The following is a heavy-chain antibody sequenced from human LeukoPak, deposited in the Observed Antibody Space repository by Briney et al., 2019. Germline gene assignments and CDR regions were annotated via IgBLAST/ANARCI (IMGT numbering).Heavy chain of an antibody. CDR3: ARDRSRWSIAPDADV. Sequence: GGSLRLSCAASGFAFNDYWMNWVRQVPGKGLMWVARINSDGTRTTYADPVMGRFTLSRHNAKKTPYLQMNRLGHEDTAVYYRARDRSRWSIAPDADVWGQGTTVTVSS. J-gene: IGHJ6*02. CDR1: GFAFNDYW. V-gene: IGHV3-74*01. CDR2: INSDGTRT. D-gene: IGHD6-19*01.